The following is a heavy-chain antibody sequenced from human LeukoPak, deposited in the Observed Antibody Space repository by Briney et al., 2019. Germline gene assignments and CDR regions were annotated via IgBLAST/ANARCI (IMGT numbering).Heavy chain of an antibody. Sequence: GGSLRLSCAASGFTFSSYALSWVRQAPGKGLEWVSHISGSGGSTYYADSVKGRFTISTDTSKNTLYLQMNSLRAEDTAVYYCAKSQYSSGWYQSDYWGQGTLVTVSS. CDR1: GFTFSSYA. J-gene: IGHJ4*02. D-gene: IGHD6-19*01. CDR2: ISGSGGST. CDR3: AKSQYSSGWYQSDY. V-gene: IGHV3-23*01.